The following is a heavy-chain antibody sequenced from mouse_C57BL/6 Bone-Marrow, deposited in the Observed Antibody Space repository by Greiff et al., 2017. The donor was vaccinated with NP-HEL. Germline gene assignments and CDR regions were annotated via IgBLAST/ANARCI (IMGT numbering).Heavy chain of an antibody. V-gene: IGHV1-42*01. D-gene: IGHD1-1*01. CDR2: INPSTGGT. CDR1: GYSFTGYY. CDR3: ARDYYGSNWYFDV. Sequence: EVKLMESGPELVKPGASVKISCKASGYSFTGYYMNWVKQSPEKSLEWIGEINPSTGGTTYNQKFKAKATLTVDKSSSTAYMQLKSLTSEDSAVYYCARDYYGSNWYFDVWGTGTTVTVSS. J-gene: IGHJ1*03.